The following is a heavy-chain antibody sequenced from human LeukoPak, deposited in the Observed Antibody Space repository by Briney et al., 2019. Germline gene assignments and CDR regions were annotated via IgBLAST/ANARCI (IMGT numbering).Heavy chain of an antibody. CDR3: AKVSLWFGELFD. CDR2: ISGSGGST. V-gene: IGHV3-23*01. Sequence: QPGGSLRLSCAASGFTFSSYAMSWVRQAPGKGLEWVSAISGSGGSTYYADSAKGRFTISKDNSKNTLYLQMNSLRAEDTAVYYCAKVSLWFGELFDWGQGTLVTVSS. D-gene: IGHD3-10*01. CDR1: GFTFSSYA. J-gene: IGHJ4*02.